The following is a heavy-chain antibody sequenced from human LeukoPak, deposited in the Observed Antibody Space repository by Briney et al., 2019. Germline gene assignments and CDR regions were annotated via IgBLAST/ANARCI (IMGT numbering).Heavy chain of an antibody. CDR3: ARGYCTNGVCYPFDY. Sequence: GGSLRLSCAASGFTFSNYAMHWVRQAPGKGLEWVAVISYDGSNKYYADSVKGRFTISRDNSKNTLYLQMNSLRAEDTAVYYCARGYCTNGVCYPFDYWGQGTLVTVSS. D-gene: IGHD2-8*01. J-gene: IGHJ4*02. CDR1: GFTFSNYA. CDR2: ISYDGSNK. V-gene: IGHV3-30*04.